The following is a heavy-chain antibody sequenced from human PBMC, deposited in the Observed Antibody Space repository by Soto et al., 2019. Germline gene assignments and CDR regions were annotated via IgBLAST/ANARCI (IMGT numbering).Heavy chain of an antibody. D-gene: IGHD6-6*01. J-gene: IGHJ4*02. Sequence: SVKVSCMASGYPVSSYYMHWVRQAPGQGLEWMGIINPSGGSTSYAQKFQGRVTTTRDTSTSTVYMELSSLRSEDTAVYYCARGGSSSSWHFDYWGQGTLVTVSS. V-gene: IGHV1-46*01. CDR3: ARGGSSSSWHFDY. CDR2: INPSGGST. CDR1: GYPVSSYY.